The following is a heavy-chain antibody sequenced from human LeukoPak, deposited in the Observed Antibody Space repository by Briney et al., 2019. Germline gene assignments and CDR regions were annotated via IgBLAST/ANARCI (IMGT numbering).Heavy chain of an antibody. J-gene: IGHJ4*02. Sequence: PSETLSLTCTVSGDSISSHYWSWIQQPPGKGLEWIGYIYDSGSTNYNPSLKSRVTISVDTSKNQFSLKLSSVTAADTAVYYCARFPRYWGQGILVTVSS. CDR1: GDSISSHY. CDR3: ARFPRY. V-gene: IGHV4-59*11. CDR2: IYDSGST.